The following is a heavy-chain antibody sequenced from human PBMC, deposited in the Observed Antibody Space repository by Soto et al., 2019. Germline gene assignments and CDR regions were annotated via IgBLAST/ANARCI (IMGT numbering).Heavy chain of an antibody. V-gene: IGHV4-34*01. CDR1: GGSFSGYY. Sequence: SETLSLTCAVYGGSFSGYYWSWIRQPPGKGLEWIGEINHSGSTNYNPSLKSRVTISVDTSKNQFSLKLSSVTAADTAVYYCAREGGGGSGSYYYYYYGMDVWGQGTTVTVSS. J-gene: IGHJ6*02. D-gene: IGHD3-10*01. CDR3: AREGGGGSGSYYYYYYGMDV. CDR2: INHSGST.